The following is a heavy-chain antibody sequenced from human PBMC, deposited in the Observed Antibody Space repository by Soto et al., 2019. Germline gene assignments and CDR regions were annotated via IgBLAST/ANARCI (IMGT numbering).Heavy chain of an antibody. J-gene: IGHJ4*02. CDR1: GFTFSSYG. V-gene: IGHV3-23*01. Sequence: EVQLLESGGGLVQPGGSLRLSCAASGFTFSSYGMSWVRQAPGKGLEWVSAISGSGGSTYYADSVKGRFTISRDNSKNTLYLQMNRLRAEGTAVYYCAKAQEVGATTPFDYWGQGTLVTVSS. CDR3: AKAQEVGATTPFDY. CDR2: ISGSGGST. D-gene: IGHD1-26*01.